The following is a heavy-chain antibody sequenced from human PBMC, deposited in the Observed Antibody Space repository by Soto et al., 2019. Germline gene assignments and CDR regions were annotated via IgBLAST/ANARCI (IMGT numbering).Heavy chain of an antibody. CDR1: GGTFSSYT. V-gene: IGHV1-69*04. CDR2: IIPILGIA. J-gene: IGHJ4*02. CDR3: ATDLRGYYYGSGSYYTFDY. Sequence: ASVKVSCKASGGTFSSYTISWVRQAPGQGLEWMGRIIPILGIANYAQKFQGRVTITADKSTSTAYMELRSLRSEDTAVYYCATDLRGYYYGSGSYYTFDYWGQGTLVTVSS. D-gene: IGHD3-10*01.